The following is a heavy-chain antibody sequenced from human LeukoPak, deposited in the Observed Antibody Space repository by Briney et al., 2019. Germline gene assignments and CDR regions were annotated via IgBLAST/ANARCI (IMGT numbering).Heavy chain of an antibody. V-gene: IGHV1-2*02. CDR3: AIGYTTDGPFDS. CDR1: GYTFTTYY. D-gene: IGHD6-13*01. CDR2: INPNSGGT. J-gene: IGHJ4*01. Sequence: GASVKVSCKASGYTFTTYYIHWVRQAPGQGLEWMGWINPNSGGTNYAQKFQGRVTMTRDTSISTAYMELSRLTSDDTAVYYCAIGYTTDGPFDSWGQGTLVTVSS.